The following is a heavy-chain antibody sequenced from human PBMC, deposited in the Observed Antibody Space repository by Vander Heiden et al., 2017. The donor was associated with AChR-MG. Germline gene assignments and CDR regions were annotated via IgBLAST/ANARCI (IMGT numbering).Heavy chain of an antibody. D-gene: IGHD6-19*01. Sequence: QVTLKESGPVLVKPTETLPLTCPVSGFSLSNARMGVSWTRQPPGKALEWLAHNYSNDEKSYSTSLKSRLTISKDTSKSQVVLTMTNRDPVDTATYYCARIQGKYIAVAATGWFDPWGQGTLVTVSS. V-gene: IGHV2-26*01. CDR2: NYSNDEK. CDR3: ARIQGKYIAVAATGWFDP. J-gene: IGHJ5*02. CDR1: GFSLSNARMG.